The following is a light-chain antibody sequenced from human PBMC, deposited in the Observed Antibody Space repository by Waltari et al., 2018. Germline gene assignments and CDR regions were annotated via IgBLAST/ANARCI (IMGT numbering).Light chain of an antibody. Sequence: QSGLTQPASVSGSPGQSITLSCTGTSSDVGHYNLVSWYQQYPGKAPHLMVYEVTKRASGVSDRFSGSKSGNTASLTIHGLQSEDEADYYCCSYVGLGIYVFGSGTKVTVL. CDR3: CSYVGLGIYV. J-gene: IGLJ1*01. CDR2: EVT. V-gene: IGLV2-23*02. CDR1: SSDVGHYNL.